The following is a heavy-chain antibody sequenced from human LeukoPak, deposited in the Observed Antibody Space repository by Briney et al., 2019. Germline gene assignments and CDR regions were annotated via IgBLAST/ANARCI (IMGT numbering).Heavy chain of an antibody. CDR1: GGSISSHY. J-gene: IGHJ4*02. CDR2: IYYSGST. Sequence: SETLSLTCTVSGGSISSHYWSWIRQPPGKGLEWIGYIYYSGSTNYNPSLKSRVTISVGTSKNQFSLKLSSVTAADTAVYYCARDRVTRGLRVYLDYWGQGTLVTVSS. V-gene: IGHV4-59*11. CDR3: ARDRVTRGLRVYLDY. D-gene: IGHD4-17*01.